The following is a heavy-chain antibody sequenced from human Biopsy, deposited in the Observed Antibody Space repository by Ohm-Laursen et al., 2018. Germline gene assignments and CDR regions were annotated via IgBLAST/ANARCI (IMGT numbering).Heavy chain of an antibody. CDR2: IYYDGIT. V-gene: IGHV4-38-2*01. Sequence: GTLSLTCAVSGYSVTNDYYWGWIRQPPGKGLEWIGNIYYDGITYYNPSLKSRVAMSVDTSKNQFSLRLTSVTAADTAVYYCARVAGGYAYYYGMDVWGQRTTVIVSS. CDR1: GYSVTNDYY. J-gene: IGHJ6*02. CDR3: ARVAGGYAYYYGMDV. D-gene: IGHD5-12*01.